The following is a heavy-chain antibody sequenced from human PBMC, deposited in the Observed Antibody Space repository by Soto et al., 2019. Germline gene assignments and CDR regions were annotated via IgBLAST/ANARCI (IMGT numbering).Heavy chain of an antibody. V-gene: IGHV3-33*01. CDR3: ARDMLRTYYYGMDV. J-gene: IGHJ6*02. Sequence: GGSLRLSCAASGFTFSSYGMHWVRQAPGKGLEWVAVIWYDGSNKYYADSVKGRFTISRDNSKNTLYLQMNSLRAEDTAVYYCARDMLRTYYYGMDVWGQGTTVTVS. CDR2: IWYDGSNK. D-gene: IGHD3-10*02. CDR1: GFTFSSYG.